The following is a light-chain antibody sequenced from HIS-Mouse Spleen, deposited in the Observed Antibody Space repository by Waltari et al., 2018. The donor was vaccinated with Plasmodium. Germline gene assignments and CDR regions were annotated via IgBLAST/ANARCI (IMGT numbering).Light chain of an antibody. J-gene: IGLJ1*01. CDR2: YTSDSDK. CDR3: MIWHSSAYV. Sequence: QAVLTQPSSLSASPGASASLTCTLRSGINVGTYRIYWYQQKPGSPPQYLLRYTSDSDKQQGSGVPSRFARSNDASANAGILLISGLQSEDEADYYCMIWHSSAYVFGTGTKVTVL. V-gene: IGLV5-45*03. CDR1: SGINVGTYR.